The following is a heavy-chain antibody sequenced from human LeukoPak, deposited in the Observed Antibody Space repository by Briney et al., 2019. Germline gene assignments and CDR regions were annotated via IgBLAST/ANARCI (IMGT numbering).Heavy chain of an antibody. J-gene: IGHJ3*02. Sequence: GASVKVSCKVSGYTLTELSMHWVRQAPGKGLEWMGGFDPEDGETIYAQKFQGRVTMTEDTSTDTAYMELSSLRSEDTAVYYCATPGGSYGGGAFDIWGQGTMVTVSS. D-gene: IGHD1-26*01. CDR1: GYTLTELS. CDR2: FDPEDGET. V-gene: IGHV1-24*01. CDR3: ATPGGSYGGGAFDI.